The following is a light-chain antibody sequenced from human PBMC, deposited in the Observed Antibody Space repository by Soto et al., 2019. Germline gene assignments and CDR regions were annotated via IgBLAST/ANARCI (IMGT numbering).Light chain of an antibody. CDR3: LQYTNWPYT. Sequence: EIVMTQSPPTLSVSPGERASLSCRASQSVGSNLAWYQQTAGQAPRLLIYGASTMATGIPARFSGSGSGTEFTLTISSLQSEDFAVYSCLQYTNWPYTFGQGTKLEIK. CDR2: GAS. CDR1: QSVGSN. J-gene: IGKJ2*01. V-gene: IGKV3-15*01.